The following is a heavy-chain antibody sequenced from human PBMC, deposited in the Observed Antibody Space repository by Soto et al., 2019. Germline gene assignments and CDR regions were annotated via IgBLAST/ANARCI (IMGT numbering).Heavy chain of an antibody. J-gene: IGHJ4*02. CDR2: ISAYNGNT. CDR3: ARDGMSYYDFWSGYYANLAY. V-gene: IGHV1-18*01. Sequence: ASVKVSCKASGYTFTSYGISWVRQAPGQGLEWMGWISAYNGNTNYAQKLQGRVTMTTDTSTSTAYMELRSLRSDDTAVYYCARDGMSYYDFWSGYYANLAYWGQGTLVTVSS. CDR1: GYTFTSYG. D-gene: IGHD3-3*01.